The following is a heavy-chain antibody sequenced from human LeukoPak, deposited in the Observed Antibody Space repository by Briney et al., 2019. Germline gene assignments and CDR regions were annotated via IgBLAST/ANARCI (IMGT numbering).Heavy chain of an antibody. D-gene: IGHD5-12*01. V-gene: IGHV3-30*02. J-gene: IGHJ6*03. CDR2: IRYDGSNK. CDR3: ATYIVATITQTYYMDV. CDR1: GFTFSSYG. Sequence: PGGSLRLSCAASGFTFSSYGIHWVRQAPGKGLEWVAFIRYDGSNKYYTDSVKGRFTISRDNSKNTLYLQMNSLRAEDTAVYYCATYIVATITQTYYMDVWGKGTTVTISS.